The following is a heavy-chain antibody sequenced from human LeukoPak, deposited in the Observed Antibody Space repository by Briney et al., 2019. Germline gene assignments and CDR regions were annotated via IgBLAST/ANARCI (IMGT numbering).Heavy chain of an antibody. CDR1: GGTFSSYA. D-gene: IGHD4-17*01. CDR3: AREPLAVSDYNLDY. V-gene: IGHV1-69*04. J-gene: IGHJ4*02. CDR2: IIPILGIA. Sequence: SVKVSCKASGGTFSSYAISWVRQAPGQGLEWMGRIIPILGIANYAQKFQGRVTITADKSTSTAYMELSSLRSEDTAVYYCAREPLAVSDYNLDYWGQGTLVTVSS.